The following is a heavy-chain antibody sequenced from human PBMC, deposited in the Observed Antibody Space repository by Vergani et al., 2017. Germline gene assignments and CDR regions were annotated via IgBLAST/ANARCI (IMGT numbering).Heavy chain of an antibody. D-gene: IGHD1-20*01. CDR3: AKVITGTAYNGFDP. CDR2: IYYSGST. V-gene: IGHV4-59*01. Sequence: QVQLQESGPGLVKPSETLSLTCTVSGGSISSYYWSWIRQPPGKGLEWIGYIYYSGSTNSNPSLKSRVTISVDTSKNQFPLELSSVTAADTAVYYCAKVITGTAYNGFDPWGQGTLVTVSS. CDR1: GGSISSYY. J-gene: IGHJ5*02.